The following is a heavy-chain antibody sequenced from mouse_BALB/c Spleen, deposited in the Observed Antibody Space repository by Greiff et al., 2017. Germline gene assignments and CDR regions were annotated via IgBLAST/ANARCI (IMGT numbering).Heavy chain of an antibody. D-gene: IGHD2-4*01. Sequence: QVQLKQPGAELVRPGASVKLSCKASGYTFTSYWINWVKQRPGQGLEWIGNIYPSDSYTNYNQKFKDKATLTVDKSSSTAYMQLSSPTSEDSAVYYCTTYYDYDDYAMDYWGQGTSVTVSS. J-gene: IGHJ4*01. CDR3: TTYYDYDDYAMDY. V-gene: IGHV1-69*02. CDR2: IYPSDSYT. CDR1: GYTFTSYW.